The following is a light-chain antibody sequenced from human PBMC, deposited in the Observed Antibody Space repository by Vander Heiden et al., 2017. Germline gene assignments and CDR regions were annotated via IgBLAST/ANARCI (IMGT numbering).Light chain of an antibody. Sequence: HSVLTQPPSASGTPGQRVTISCSGSSANIGPNTVNWYQQLSGTATKLLIETNDQRPSGVPDRFSGSKSGTSASMAISGLQSEDEADYYCAAWDDSLNGVIFVGG. CDR3: AAWDDSLNGVIF. CDR1: SANIGPNT. CDR2: TND. J-gene: IGLJ7*01. V-gene: IGLV1-44*01.